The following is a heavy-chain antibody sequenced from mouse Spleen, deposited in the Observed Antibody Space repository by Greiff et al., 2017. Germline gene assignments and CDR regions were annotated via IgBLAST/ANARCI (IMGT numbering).Heavy chain of an antibody. V-gene: IGHV1-22*01. J-gene: IGHJ1*01. CDR2: INPNNGGT. D-gene: IGHD4-1*02. CDR1: GYTFTDYN. Sequence: VQLKQSGPELVKPGASVKMSCKASGYTFTDYNMHWVKQSHGKSLEWIGYINPNNGGTSYNQKFKGKATLTVNKSSSTAYMELRSLTSEDSAVYYCATSPNWAYWYFDVWGAGTTVTVSS. CDR3: ATSPNWAYWYFDV.